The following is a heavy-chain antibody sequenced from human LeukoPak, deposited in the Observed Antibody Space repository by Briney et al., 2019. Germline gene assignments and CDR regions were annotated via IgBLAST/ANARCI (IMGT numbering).Heavy chain of an antibody. Sequence: SETPSLTCTVSGGSISSYYWSWIRQPAGKGLEWIGRIYTSGSTNYNPSLKSRVTMSVDTSKNQFSLKLSSVTAADTAVYYCAREGYSSSWWSLNFDYWGQGTLVTVSS. CDR2: IYTSGST. CDR3: AREGYSSSWWSLNFDY. CDR1: GGSISSYY. D-gene: IGHD6-13*01. V-gene: IGHV4-4*07. J-gene: IGHJ4*02.